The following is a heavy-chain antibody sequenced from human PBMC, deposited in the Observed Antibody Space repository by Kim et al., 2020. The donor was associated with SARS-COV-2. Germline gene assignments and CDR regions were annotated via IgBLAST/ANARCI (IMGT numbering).Heavy chain of an antibody. D-gene: IGHD3-10*01. CDR1: GFTFSDYW. CDR3: ARPYYYGSGTYYHFAY. V-gene: IGHV3-7*01. J-gene: IGHJ4*02. CDR2: IKQDGSEK. Sequence: GGSLRLSCAASGFTFSDYWMSWVRQAPGKGLEWVANIKQDGSEKYYVDSVKGRFTISRDNAKNSLYLQMNSLRAEDTAVYYCARPYYYGSGTYYHFAYWGQRTLVTVSS.